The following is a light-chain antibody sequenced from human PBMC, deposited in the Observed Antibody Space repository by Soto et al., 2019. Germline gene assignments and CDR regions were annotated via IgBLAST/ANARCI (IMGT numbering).Light chain of an antibody. V-gene: IGKV3-15*01. Sequence: EILMTQSPGTLSVSPGERATLSCRASQSVNYNLAWYQQKPDQAPSLLIFGASTRATTVPARFSGSGSGTEFTLTINSLRSEDCALYYCQQYNTWPISFGGGTTVDIK. CDR1: QSVNYN. CDR3: QQYNTWPIS. J-gene: IGKJ4*01. CDR2: GAS.